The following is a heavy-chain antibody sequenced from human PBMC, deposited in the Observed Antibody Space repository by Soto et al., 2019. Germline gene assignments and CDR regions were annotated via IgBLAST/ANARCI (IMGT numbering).Heavy chain of an antibody. CDR1: GFTFSTYW. V-gene: IGHV3-74*01. J-gene: IGHJ4*02. Sequence: EVQLVESGGGLVQPGGSLRLSCAASGFTFSTYWMQWVRQTPGKGLVWVSRVNSDGHDTVYADSVKGRFTLTRDNAKNTVFLQMSTLRAANTAVSYCARGRETYSYFDYWGQGIVVTVSS. CDR3: ARGRETYSYFDY. D-gene: IGHD1-26*01. CDR2: VNSDGHDT.